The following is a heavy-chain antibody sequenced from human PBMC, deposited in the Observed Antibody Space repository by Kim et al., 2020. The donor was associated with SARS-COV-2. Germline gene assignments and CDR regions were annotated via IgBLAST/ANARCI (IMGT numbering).Heavy chain of an antibody. D-gene: IGHD2-8*01. Sequence: ASVKVSCKASGYTFTSYYMHWVRQAPGQGLEWMGIINPSGGSTNYAQKFQGRVTMTRDTSTSTVYMELSSLRSEDTAVYYCAREMYSMDAFDIWGQGTMVTVSS. CDR3: AREMYSMDAFDI. V-gene: IGHV1-46*01. CDR2: INPSGGST. CDR1: GYTFTSYY. J-gene: IGHJ3*02.